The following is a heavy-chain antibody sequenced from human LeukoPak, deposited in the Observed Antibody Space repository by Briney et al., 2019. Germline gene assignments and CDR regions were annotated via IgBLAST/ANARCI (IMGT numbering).Heavy chain of an antibody. J-gene: IGHJ4*02. V-gene: IGHV1-2*02. D-gene: IGHD3-22*01. CDR1: GYTFTGYY. Sequence: ASVKVSCKASGYTFTGYYMHWVRQAPGQGLEWMGWINPYSGGTNYAQKFQGRVTMTRDTSISTAYMELSRLRSDDTAVYYCARDLQSSSGYYYVVGYWGQGTLVTVSS. CDR2: INPYSGGT. CDR3: ARDLQSSSGYYYVVGY.